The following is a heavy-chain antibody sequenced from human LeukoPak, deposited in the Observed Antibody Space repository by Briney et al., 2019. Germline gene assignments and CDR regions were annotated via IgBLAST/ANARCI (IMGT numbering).Heavy chain of an antibody. J-gene: IGHJ4*02. Sequence: GGSLRLSCAPSGFTFSNAWMSWVRQAPGKGLEWVGRIKSKTDDGTTDYAAPVKGRFTISRDDSKNTLYLQMNRLKTEDTAVYDCTTDAGYIYGHNFDYWGQGTLVTVSS. D-gene: IGHD5-18*01. CDR1: GFTFSNAW. CDR2: IKSKTDDGTT. CDR3: TTDAGYIYGHNFDY. V-gene: IGHV3-15*01.